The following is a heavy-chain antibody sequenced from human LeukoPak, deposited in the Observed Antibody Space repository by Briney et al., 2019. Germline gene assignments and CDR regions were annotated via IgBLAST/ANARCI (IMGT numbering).Heavy chain of an antibody. V-gene: IGHV3-53*01. CDR2: IYSGGST. CDR3: AKDLLPGRVIVVDCGFD. CDR1: GFTVSSNY. J-gene: IGHJ4*02. D-gene: IGHD3-22*01. Sequence: PGGSLRLSCAASGFTVSSNYMSWVRQAPGKGLEWVSVIYSGGSTYYADSVKGRFTISRDNSKNTLYLQMNSLRAEDTAVYYCAKDLLPGRVIVVDCGFDWGQGTLVTVSS.